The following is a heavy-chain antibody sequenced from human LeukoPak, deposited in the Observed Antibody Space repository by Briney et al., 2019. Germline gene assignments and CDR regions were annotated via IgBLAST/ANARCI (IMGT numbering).Heavy chain of an antibody. Sequence: GGSLRLSCAASGFTFSSYAMSWVRQAPGKGLEWLSAISGSGGSTYYADSVKGRFTISRDNSKNTLYLQMNSLRAEDTAVYYCAKDGDFWSGYYPYYFDYWGQGTLVTVSS. CDR2: ISGSGGST. D-gene: IGHD3-3*01. CDR1: GFTFSSYA. V-gene: IGHV3-23*01. CDR3: AKDGDFWSGYYPYYFDY. J-gene: IGHJ4*02.